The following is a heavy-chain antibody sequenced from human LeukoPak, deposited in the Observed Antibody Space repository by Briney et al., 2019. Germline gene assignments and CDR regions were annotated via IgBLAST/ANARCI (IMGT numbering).Heavy chain of an antibody. CDR3: AKGDYYDFDY. V-gene: IGHV3-23*01. CDR1: RFXFSSYA. Sequence: GGSLRLSCAASRFXFSSYAITWVRQAPGKGLEWVSRISGSGGTTYYADSVKARFTISRDNSKNTLYLQMNSLRAEGTAVYYCAKGDYYDFDYWGQGTLVTVSS. CDR2: ISGSGGTT. J-gene: IGHJ4*02. D-gene: IGHD3-10*01.